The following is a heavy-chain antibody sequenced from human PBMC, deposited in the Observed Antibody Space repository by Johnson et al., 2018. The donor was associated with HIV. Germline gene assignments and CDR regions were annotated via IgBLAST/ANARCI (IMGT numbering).Heavy chain of an antibody. CDR2: ISYDGSNK. V-gene: IGHV3-30*04. CDR1: GFTFSSYA. Sequence: VQLVESGGGVVQPGRSLRLSCAASGFTFSSYAMHWVRQAPGKGLEWVAVISYDGSNKYYADSVKGRFTISRDNSKNTLYLQMNSLRAEDTAVYYCAATYYYDSSGSRYPFDIWGQGTMVTVSS. D-gene: IGHD3-22*01. J-gene: IGHJ3*02. CDR3: AATYYYDSSGSRYPFDI.